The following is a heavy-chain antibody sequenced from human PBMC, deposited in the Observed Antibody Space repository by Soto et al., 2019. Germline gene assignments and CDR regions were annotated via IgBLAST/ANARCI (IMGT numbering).Heavy chain of an antibody. CDR2: IYSSGNT. V-gene: IGHV4-39*01. CDR3: ARHGHTTSWAPYLLAY. J-gene: IGHJ4*02. D-gene: IGHD6-13*01. CDR1: GDSIGSISYY. Sequence: PSETLSLTCTVSGDSIGSISYYWGWIRQPPGKGLEWIGSIYSSGNTYYNPSLKSRVTISVDTSKNQFSLKLSSVTDADTAMYFCARHGHTTSWAPYLLAYWGQGILVTVSS.